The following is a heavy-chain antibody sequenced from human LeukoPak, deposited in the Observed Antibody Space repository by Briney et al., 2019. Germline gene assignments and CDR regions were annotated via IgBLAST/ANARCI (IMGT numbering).Heavy chain of an antibody. V-gene: IGHV1-2*02. J-gene: IGHJ4*02. CDR3: ARTYSSSWLHYFDY. D-gene: IGHD6-13*01. Sequence: ASVKVSCKASGYTFTGYHMHWVRQAPGQGLEGMGWINPNSGGTNYAQKFQGRGTMTRGTSISTAYLQWSSLKASDPAIYYCARTYSSSWLHYFDYWGQGTLVTVSS. CDR1: GYTFTGYH. CDR2: INPNSGGT.